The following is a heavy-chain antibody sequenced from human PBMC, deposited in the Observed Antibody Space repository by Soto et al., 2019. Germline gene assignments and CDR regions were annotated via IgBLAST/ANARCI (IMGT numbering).Heavy chain of an antibody. Sequence: PGGSLRLSCAASGFNFRSYGMSWVRQEPGKGLEWVANIKQDGSEKYYVDPVKGRFTISRDNAKNSLYLQMNSLRAEDTAVYYCARGLGVDLNYYYYYMDVWGKGTTVTVSS. CDR1: GFNFRSYG. CDR3: ARGLGVDLNYYYYYMDV. D-gene: IGHD2-21*01. CDR2: IKQDGSEK. J-gene: IGHJ6*03. V-gene: IGHV3-7*01.